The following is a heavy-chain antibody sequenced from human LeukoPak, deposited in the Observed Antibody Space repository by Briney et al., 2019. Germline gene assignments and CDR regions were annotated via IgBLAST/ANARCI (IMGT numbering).Heavy chain of an antibody. CDR3: ASDSSGYLDY. D-gene: IGHD3-22*01. Sequence: SETLSLTCTVSGGSISSSSYYWGWIRQPPGEGLEWIGSIYYSGSTYYNPSLKSRVTISVDTSKNQFSLKLSSATAADTAVYYCASDSSGYLDYWGQGTLVTVSS. CDR1: GGSISSSSYY. J-gene: IGHJ4*02. CDR2: IYYSGST. V-gene: IGHV4-39*01.